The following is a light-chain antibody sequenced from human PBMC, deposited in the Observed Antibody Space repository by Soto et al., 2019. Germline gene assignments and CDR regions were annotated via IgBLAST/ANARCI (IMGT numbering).Light chain of an antibody. CDR1: ISNIGNNY. J-gene: IGLJ1*01. Sequence: QSVLTQPSSVSGTPGQGVTISCSGSISNIGNNYVYWFQQLPGTAPKVLSNRNDQRPSGVPDRFSGSKSGTSASLAISGLRSEDEGDYYCAAWDDTVRSYVFGTGTKLTVL. V-gene: IGLV1-47*01. CDR2: RND. CDR3: AAWDDTVRSYV.